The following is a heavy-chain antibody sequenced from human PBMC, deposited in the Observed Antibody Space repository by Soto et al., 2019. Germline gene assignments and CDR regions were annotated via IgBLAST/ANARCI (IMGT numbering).Heavy chain of an antibody. Sequence: EVQLLESGGGLVQPGGSLRLSCAASGFTFSSYAMSWVRQAPGKGLEWVSAISGSGGSTYYADSVKVRFTISRDNSKNTLYLQMNSLRAEDTAVYYCAKKYSSSWYWSIYFDYWGQGTLVTVSS. J-gene: IGHJ4*02. D-gene: IGHD6-13*01. V-gene: IGHV3-23*01. CDR1: GFTFSSYA. CDR2: ISGSGGST. CDR3: AKKYSSSWYWSIYFDY.